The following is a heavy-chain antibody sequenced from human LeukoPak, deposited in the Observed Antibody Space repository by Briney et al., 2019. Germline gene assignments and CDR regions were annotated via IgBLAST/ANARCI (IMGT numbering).Heavy chain of an antibody. CDR2: ISTSDSTI. CDR3: ARGGIDYDSKPSFYYYYMDV. J-gene: IGHJ6*03. V-gene: IGHV3-48*03. CDR1: GFIFSSYE. D-gene: IGHD3-22*01. Sequence: GGSLRLSCAASGFIFSSYEMHWVRQAPGKGLEWVSYISTSDSTIYYADSVKGRFTISRDNAKNPLYLQMNSLRAEDTAVYYCARGGIDYDSKPSFYYYYMDVWGKGTTVTISS.